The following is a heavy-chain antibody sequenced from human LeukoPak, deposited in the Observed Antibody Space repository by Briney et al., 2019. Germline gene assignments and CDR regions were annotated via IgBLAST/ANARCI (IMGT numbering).Heavy chain of an antibody. CDR3: ARDDCSGGSCFSKGAFDI. Sequence: GGSLRLSCVGSGFTFSNYEMNWVRQAPGKGLEWISYISTSGGTIYCADSVKGRFTISRDNAKNSLYLQLNSLRAEDTAVYYCARDDCSGGSCFSKGAFDIWGQGTMVTVS. CDR2: ISTSGGTI. D-gene: IGHD2-15*01. J-gene: IGHJ3*02. CDR1: GFTFSNYE. V-gene: IGHV3-48*03.